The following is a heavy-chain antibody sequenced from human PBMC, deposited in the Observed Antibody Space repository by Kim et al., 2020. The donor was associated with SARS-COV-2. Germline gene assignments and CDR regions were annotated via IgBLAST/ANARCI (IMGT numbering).Heavy chain of an antibody. CDR2: IDPSDSYT. V-gene: IGHV5-10-1*01. J-gene: IGHJ5*02. D-gene: IGHD3-10*01. Sequence: GESLKISCKGSGYSFTSYWISWVRQMPGKGLEWMGRIDPSDSYTNYSPSFQGHVTISADKSISTAYLQWSSLKASDTAMYYCASSRLPPHYYGSGRYYTVWFDPWGQATLVTVSS. CDR1: GYSFTSYW. CDR3: ASSRLPPHYYGSGRYYTVWFDP.